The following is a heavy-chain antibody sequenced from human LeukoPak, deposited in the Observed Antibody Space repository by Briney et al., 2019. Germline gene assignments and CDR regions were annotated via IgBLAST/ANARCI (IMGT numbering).Heavy chain of an antibody. V-gene: IGHV5-51*01. J-gene: IGHJ3*02. Sequence: SSSSYSWGWIRQPPGKGLEWMGIIYPGDSDTRYSPSFQGQVTISADKSISTAYLQWSSLKASDTAVYYCARHLGWCNNTSGCDDESDAFDIWGQGTMVTVSS. CDR1: SSSSYS. CDR3: ARHLGWCNNTSGCDDESDAFDI. D-gene: IGHD2-2*01. CDR2: IYPGDSDT.